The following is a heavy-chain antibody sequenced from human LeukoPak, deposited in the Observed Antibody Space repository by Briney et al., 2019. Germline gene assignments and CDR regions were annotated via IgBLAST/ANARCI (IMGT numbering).Heavy chain of an antibody. V-gene: IGHV3-7*01. Sequence: GGSLRLSCGPSGFTLSDSWMSWFRQAPGQGLEWVASIKDDGSDKYYLDSVRGRFTISRDNAEDSLYLQLDDLRAEDTAVFYCARHLLRGQNFDYWGQGTLVTVSS. CDR3: ARHLLRGQNFDY. J-gene: IGHJ4*02. CDR1: GFTLSDSW. CDR2: IKDDGSDK.